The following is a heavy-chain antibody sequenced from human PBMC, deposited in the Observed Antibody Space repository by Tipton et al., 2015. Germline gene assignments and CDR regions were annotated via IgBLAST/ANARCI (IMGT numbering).Heavy chain of an antibody. CDR3: ARARGRHGGLFDS. D-gene: IGHD4-23*01. V-gene: IGHV4-61*01. CDR1: GASVSSGPYY. CDR2: ISYTETS. J-gene: IGHJ4*02. Sequence: QLVQSGGGLVKPGGSLRLSCTVSGASVSSGPYYWSWIRQPPGKGLQWIGYISYTETSHYNPSLKSRVTISVDSSKNQFSLKLTSVTATDTAVYYCARARGRHGGLFDSWGQGTLVTVSS.